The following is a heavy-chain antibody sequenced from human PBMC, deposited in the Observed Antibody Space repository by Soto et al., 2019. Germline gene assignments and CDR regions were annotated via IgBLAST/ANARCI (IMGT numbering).Heavy chain of an antibody. J-gene: IGHJ4*02. D-gene: IGHD4-17*01. CDR2: VSWNSGSI. CDR1: GFTFDDYA. V-gene: IGHV3-9*01. Sequence: EVQLVESGGGLVQPGRSLRLSCAASGFTFDDYAMQLVRQAPGKGLEWVSGVSWNSGSIGYAESVKGRFTISRDNAKNSMYLKMNRLRAEATDLYYCAKAISTANYYFDYRGQGPLCTVSS. CDR3: AKAISTANYYFDY.